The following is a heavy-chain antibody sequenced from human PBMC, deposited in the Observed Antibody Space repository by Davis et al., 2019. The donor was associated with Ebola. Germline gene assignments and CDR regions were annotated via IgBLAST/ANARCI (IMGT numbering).Heavy chain of an antibody. CDR1: GGSFSGYY. D-gene: IGHD2-2*02. CDR3: ARKGSTSCYRGIGCWIDP. V-gene: IGHV4-34*01. CDR2: INHSGST. J-gene: IGHJ5*02. Sequence: SETLSLTCAVYGGSFSGYYWSWIRQPPGKGLEWIGEINHSGSTNYNLSLKSRVTISVDTSKNQFSLKLSSVTAADTAVYYCARKGSTSCYRGIGCWIDPWGRGTPVTVSP.